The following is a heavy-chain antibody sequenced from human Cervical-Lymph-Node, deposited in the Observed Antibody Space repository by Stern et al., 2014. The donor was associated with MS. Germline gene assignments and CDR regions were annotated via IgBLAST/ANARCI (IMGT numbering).Heavy chain of an antibody. J-gene: IGHJ4*02. D-gene: IGHD3-9*01. CDR1: GGTFINYA. CDR2: IDPIFGTT. V-gene: IGHV1-69*06. CDR3: AGPRYNF. Sequence: EQLEESGAEVKKPGSSVKVSCKASGGTFINYAITWLRQAPGQGLEWMGDIDPIFGTTTHAQKFRGRVTITADRSTSTAYMEVSSLRSEDTAVYYCAGPRYNFWGQGTLVVVSS.